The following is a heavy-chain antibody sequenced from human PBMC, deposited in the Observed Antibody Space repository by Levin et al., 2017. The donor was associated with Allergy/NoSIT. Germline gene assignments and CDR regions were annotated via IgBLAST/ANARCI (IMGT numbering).Heavy chain of an antibody. CDR2: ISAYNGNT. D-gene: IGHD2-2*01. CDR1: GYTFTSYG. CDR3: AREDIVVVPAASIYGMDG. Sequence: ASVKVSCKASGYTFTSYGISWVRQAPGQGLEWMGWISAYNGNTNYAQKLQGRVTMTTDTSTSTAYMELRSLRSDDTAVYYCAREDIVVVPAASIYGMDGWGQGTTVTVSS. J-gene: IGHJ6*02. V-gene: IGHV1-18*01.